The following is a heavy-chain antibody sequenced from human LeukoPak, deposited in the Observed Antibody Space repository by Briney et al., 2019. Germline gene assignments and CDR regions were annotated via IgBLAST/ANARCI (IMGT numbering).Heavy chain of an antibody. Sequence: GGSLRLSCVASRFTFSDYWMSWVRQAPGKGLEWVANINQDGSKKRYADSMKGRFTISRDNAKESLYLQLNSLRAEDTAVYYCAKWGPYCVGDYCPALDSWGQGTLVTVSS. CDR1: RFTFSDYW. D-gene: IGHD2-21*02. J-gene: IGHJ4*02. CDR3: AKWGPYCVGDYCPALDS. CDR2: INQDGSKK. V-gene: IGHV3-7*01.